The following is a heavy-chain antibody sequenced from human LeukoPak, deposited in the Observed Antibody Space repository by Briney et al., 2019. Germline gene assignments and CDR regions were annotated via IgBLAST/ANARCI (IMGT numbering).Heavy chain of an antibody. CDR3: ARGGSYLSAFDI. J-gene: IGHJ3*02. CDR1: GFSFSSSA. Sequence: GGSLRISCAASGFSFSSSAMHWVRQAPGLGLPWVALISYDGSNKYFADSVKGRFTISRDNSKNTLYLQMNSLRAEDTAVYYCARGGSYLSAFDIWGQGTMVTVSS. V-gene: IGHV3-30*14. CDR2: ISYDGSNK. D-gene: IGHD1-26*01.